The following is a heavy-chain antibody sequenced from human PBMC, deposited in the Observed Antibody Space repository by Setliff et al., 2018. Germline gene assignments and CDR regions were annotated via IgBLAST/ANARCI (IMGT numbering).Heavy chain of an antibody. CDR1: GYSISSGYN. D-gene: IGHD7-27*01. CDR2: IYYRGST. V-gene: IGHV4-38-2*01. J-gene: IGHJ4*02. CDR3: ATLTGDRGVDY. Sequence: PSETLSLTCAVSGYSISSGYNWGWIRQPPRKGLEWIGSIYYRGSTSYNSSLKSRVSISVDTSKNQFSLNLNAVTAADTAVYYCATLTGDRGVDYWGQGRLVTVSS.